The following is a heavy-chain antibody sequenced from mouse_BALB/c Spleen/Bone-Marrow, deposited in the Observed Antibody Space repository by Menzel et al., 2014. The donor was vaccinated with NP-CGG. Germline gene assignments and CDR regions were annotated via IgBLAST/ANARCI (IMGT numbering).Heavy chain of an antibody. CDR3: TRREGNYAFAY. Sequence: QVQLQQSGAELVRPGASVKLSCKASGYTFTSYWINWVKQRPGQGLEWIGNIYPSDSYTNYNQKFKDKATLTVDKSSSPAYMQLSSPTSEDSAVYYCTRREGNYAFAYWGQGTLVAVSA. CDR1: GYTFTSYW. J-gene: IGHJ3*01. CDR2: IYPSDSYT. D-gene: IGHD2-1*01. V-gene: IGHV1-69*02.